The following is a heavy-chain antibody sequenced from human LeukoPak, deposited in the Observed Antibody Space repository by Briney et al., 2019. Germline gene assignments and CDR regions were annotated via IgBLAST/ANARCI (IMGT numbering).Heavy chain of an antibody. J-gene: IGHJ6*02. CDR3: ARVLAGTMVRGRVGMDG. V-gene: IGHV4-59*08. CDR1: GGSISSYY. Sequence: PSETLSLTCTVSGGSISSYYWSWIRQPPGKGLEWIGYIYYSGSTNYNPSLKSRVTISVDTSKNQFSLKLSSVTAADTAVYYCARVLAGTMVRGRVGMDGWGQGTTATVSS. D-gene: IGHD3-10*01. CDR2: IYYSGST.